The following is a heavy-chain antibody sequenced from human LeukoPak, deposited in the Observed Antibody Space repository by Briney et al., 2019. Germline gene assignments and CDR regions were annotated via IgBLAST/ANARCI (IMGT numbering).Heavy chain of an antibody. CDR3: ARQGIYYDILTGYYGSWFDP. V-gene: IGHV4-61*01. CDR1: GGSVSSGSYY. D-gene: IGHD3-9*01. Sequence: SETLSLTCTVSGGSVSSGSYYWSWIWQPPGKGLEWIGYIYYSGSTNYNPSLKSRVTISVDTSKNQFSLKLSSVTAADTAVYYCARQGIYYDILTGYYGSWFDPWGQGTLVTVSS. J-gene: IGHJ5*02. CDR2: IYYSGST.